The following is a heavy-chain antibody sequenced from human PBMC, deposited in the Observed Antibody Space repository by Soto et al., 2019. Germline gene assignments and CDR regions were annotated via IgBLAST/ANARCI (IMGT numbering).Heavy chain of an antibody. CDR2: IYYSGST. J-gene: IGHJ4*02. V-gene: IGHV4-31*03. D-gene: IGHD3-3*01. CDR3: ARSIYPDYYFDY. Sequence: SETLSLTCTVPGGSISSGGYYWSWIRQHPGKGLEWIGYIYYSGSTYYNPSLKSRVTISVDTSKNQFSLKLSSVTAADTAVYYCARSIYPDYYFDYWGQGTLVTVSS. CDR1: GGSISSGGYY.